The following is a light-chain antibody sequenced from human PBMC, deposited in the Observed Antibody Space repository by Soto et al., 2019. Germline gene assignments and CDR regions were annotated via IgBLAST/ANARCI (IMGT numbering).Light chain of an antibody. CDR3: QAWDSSTGV. CDR2: QDS. J-gene: IGLJ1*01. Sequence: SYELTQPPSVSVSPGQTASITCSGDKLGDKYACWYQQKPGLSPVLVIYQDSKRPSGIPERFSGSNSGNTATLTISGTQAMDEAAYYCQAWDSSTGVFGTGTKVTVL. CDR1: KLGDKY. V-gene: IGLV3-1*01.